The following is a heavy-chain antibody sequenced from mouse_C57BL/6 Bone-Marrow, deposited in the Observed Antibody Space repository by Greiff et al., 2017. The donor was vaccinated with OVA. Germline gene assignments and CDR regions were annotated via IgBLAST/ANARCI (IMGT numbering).Heavy chain of an antibody. V-gene: IGHV14-4*01. CDR2: IDPENGDT. CDR3: TTTGGAWFAY. J-gene: IGHJ3*01. Sequence: EVKLVESGAELVRPGASVKLSCTASGFNIKDDYMHWVKQRPEQGLEWIGWIDPENGDTEYASKFQGKATITADTSSNTAYLQLSSLTSEDTAVYYCTTTGGAWFAYWGQGTLVTVSA. CDR1: GFNIKDDY. D-gene: IGHD4-1*01.